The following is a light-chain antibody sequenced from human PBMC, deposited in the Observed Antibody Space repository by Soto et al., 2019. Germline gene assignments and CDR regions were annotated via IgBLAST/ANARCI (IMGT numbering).Light chain of an antibody. Sequence: AIQLTQSPSSVSAAVGDRVTITCRASQVINTDVAWYQQKAGKAPKVLIYDASTLETGVPSRFSGSGSGTEFALTISSLQPNDSATYFCQQYHGSSLTFAQGTKVEI. CDR3: QQYHGSSLT. J-gene: IGKJ1*01. CDR2: DAS. V-gene: IGKV1-13*02. CDR1: QVINTD.